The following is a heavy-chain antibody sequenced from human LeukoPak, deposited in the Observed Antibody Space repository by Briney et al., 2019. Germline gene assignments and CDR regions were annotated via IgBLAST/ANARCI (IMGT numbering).Heavy chain of an antibody. J-gene: IGHJ5*02. CDR3: AKDSYYDSSGYYWGQWFDP. V-gene: IGHV3-23*01. CDR2: ISGSGGTT. Sequence: PGGSLRLSCAASGFTFSSYVMSWVRQAPGKGLEWVSAISGSGGTTYYADSVKGRFSISRDNSKNTLYLQMNSLRAEDTAAYYCAKDSYYDSSGYYWGQWFDPWGQGTLVTVSS. D-gene: IGHD3-22*01. CDR1: GFTFSSYV.